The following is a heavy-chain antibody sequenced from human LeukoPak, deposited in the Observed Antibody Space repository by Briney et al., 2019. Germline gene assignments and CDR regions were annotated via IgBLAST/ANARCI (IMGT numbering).Heavy chain of an antibody. J-gene: IGHJ4*02. CDR2: IYYSGRT. Sequence: SETLSLTCTVSGDSINSYYWNWIRQPPGKGLEWIGYIYYSGRTDYNPSLKSRVTISVDTSKHQFSLKLSSVTAADTAVYYCAREIPGIVGATYFDSWGQGTLVTVSS. CDR3: AREIPGIVGATYFDS. D-gene: IGHD1-26*01. CDR1: GDSINSYY. V-gene: IGHV4-59*01.